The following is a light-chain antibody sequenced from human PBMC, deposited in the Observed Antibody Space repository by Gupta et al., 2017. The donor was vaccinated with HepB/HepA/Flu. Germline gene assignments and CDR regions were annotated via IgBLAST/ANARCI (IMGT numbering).Light chain of an antibody. V-gene: IGKV3-15*01. CDR2: GAS. CDR3: QQNNSWPLT. J-gene: IGKJ4*01. Sequence: VEMSQSPATLSVSPGERATLSCRASQSVSSNLAWYQQKPGQAPRLLIYGASTRATGIPARFSGSGSGTECISNSSRVESEYVAVYCCQQNNSWPLTFGGGTKVEI. CDR1: QSVSSN.